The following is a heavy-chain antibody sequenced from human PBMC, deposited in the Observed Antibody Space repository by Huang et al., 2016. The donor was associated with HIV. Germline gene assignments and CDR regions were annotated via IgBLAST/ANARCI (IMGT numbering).Heavy chain of an antibody. V-gene: IGHV4-34*01. Sequence: QVQLQQWGAGLLKPSETLSLTCAVYGVSFSGYYWGWIRQPPGKGLEWIGEINESGSTNYNPALKSRVTVSVDTSKNQFALRLSSVTAADTAVYYCARDGPERSSGNYGASDYWGQGTLVTVSS. D-gene: IGHD1-26*01. J-gene: IGHJ4*02. CDR2: INESGST. CDR3: ARDGPERSSGNYGASDY. CDR1: GVSFSGYY.